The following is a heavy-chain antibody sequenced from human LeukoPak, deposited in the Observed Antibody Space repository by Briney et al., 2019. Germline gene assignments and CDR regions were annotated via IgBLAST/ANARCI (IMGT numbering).Heavy chain of an antibody. V-gene: IGHV3-48*03. CDR3: ARAPNWNGGFDY. CDR1: GFTFSSYE. J-gene: IGHJ4*02. CDR2: ISSSGSTI. Sequence: PGGSLRLSCAASGFTFSSYEMNWVRQAPGKGLEWVSYISSSGSTIYYADSVKGRFTISRDNAKNSLYLQMNSLRAEDTAVYYCARAPNWNGGFDYWGQVTLVTVSS. D-gene: IGHD1-1*01.